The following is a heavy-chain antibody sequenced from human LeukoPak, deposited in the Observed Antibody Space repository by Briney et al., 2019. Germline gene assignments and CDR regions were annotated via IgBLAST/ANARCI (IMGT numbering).Heavy chain of an antibody. CDR1: GFIFSNDA. Sequence: GGSLRLSCAASGFIFSNDAMHWVRQAPGKGLEWVSAISGSGGSTYYADSVKGRFTISRDNSKNTLYLQMNSLRAEDTAVYYCGKGSYCSSTSCYMPHYYYYGMDVWGQGTTVTVSS. D-gene: IGHD2-2*02. V-gene: IGHV3-23*01. CDR2: ISGSGGST. CDR3: GKGSYCSSTSCYMPHYYYYGMDV. J-gene: IGHJ6*02.